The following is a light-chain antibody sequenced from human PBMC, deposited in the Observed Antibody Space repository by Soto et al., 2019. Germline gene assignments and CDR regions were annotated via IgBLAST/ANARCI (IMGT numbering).Light chain of an antibody. Sequence: EIVWTQSPCTLSLSPGKRATLSCRASQSVSSSYLAWYQQKPGQAPSLLIYGASSRATGIPDRFSGSGSGTDFTLTISSMEPEDFAVYYCQQYGSSWTFGQGTKVDIK. CDR1: QSVSSSY. V-gene: IGKV3-20*01. CDR3: QQYGSSWT. CDR2: GAS. J-gene: IGKJ1*01.